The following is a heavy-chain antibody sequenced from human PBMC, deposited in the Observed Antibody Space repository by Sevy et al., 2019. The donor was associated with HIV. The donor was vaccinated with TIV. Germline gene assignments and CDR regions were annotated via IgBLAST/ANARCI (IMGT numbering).Heavy chain of an antibody. CDR3: ARETSSFGEGIYYGMDV. J-gene: IGHJ6*02. V-gene: IGHV3-21*01. CDR1: GFTFSDYN. CDR2: ISSISNYI. Sequence: GGSLRLSCAASGFTFSDYNMNWVRQAPGKGLEWVSSISSISNYIYYADSVKGRFIISRDNAKNSLYLQMNSLRAEDTAVYYCARETSSFGEGIYYGMDVWGQGTTVTVSS. D-gene: IGHD3-10*01.